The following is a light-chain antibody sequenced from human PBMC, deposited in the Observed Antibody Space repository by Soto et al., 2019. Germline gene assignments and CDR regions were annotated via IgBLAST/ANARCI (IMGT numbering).Light chain of an antibody. CDR2: GNS. Sequence: QSVLTQPPSVSGAPGQKVIISCTGSSSNIGAGYDVHWYQQLPGTAPKLLIYGNSNRPSGVPDRLSGSKSGTSASLAITGLQVEDEDEYYCQSYDSTLSAAVFGGGTKLTVL. CDR3: QSYDSTLSAAV. V-gene: IGLV1-40*01. J-gene: IGLJ2*01. CDR1: SSNIGAGYD.